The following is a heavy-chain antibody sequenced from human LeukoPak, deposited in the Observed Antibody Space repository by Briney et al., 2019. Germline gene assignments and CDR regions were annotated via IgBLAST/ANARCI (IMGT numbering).Heavy chain of an antibody. CDR3: ARGQYASGWYNWFDP. V-gene: IGHV4-59*01. J-gene: IGHJ5*02. D-gene: IGHD6-19*01. CDR1: GGSISSDY. Sequence: PSETLSLTCTVSGGSISSDYWSWIRQPPGKGLEWIGSIYYSGSTNYNPSLTSRVTMSIDTSKNQFSLKLSSVTAADTAVYYCARGQYASGWYNWFDPWGQGTLVTVSS. CDR2: IYYSGST.